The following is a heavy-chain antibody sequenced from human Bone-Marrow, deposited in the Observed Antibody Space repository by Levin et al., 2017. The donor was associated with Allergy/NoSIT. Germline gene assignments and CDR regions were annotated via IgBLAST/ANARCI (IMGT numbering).Heavy chain of an antibody. CDR3: ARQHCSSTRCSTGWGGWFDP. D-gene: IGHD2-2*01. Sequence: SETLSLTCAVSGGSISNTTCHWVWIRQPPGKGLEWIGNIYYSGSAHYTPSLKSRVTISVDTSKNQFSLKMTSVTVTDTAVYYCARQHCSSTRCSTGWGGWFDPWGQGILVTVSS. CDR1: GGSISNTTCH. V-gene: IGHV4-39*01. J-gene: IGHJ5*02. CDR2: IYYSGSA.